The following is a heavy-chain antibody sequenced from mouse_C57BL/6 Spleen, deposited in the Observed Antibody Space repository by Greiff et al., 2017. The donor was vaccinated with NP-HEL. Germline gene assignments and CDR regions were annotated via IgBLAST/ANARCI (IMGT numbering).Heavy chain of an antibody. CDR1: GYTFTSYW. J-gene: IGHJ3*01. D-gene: IGHD2-3*01. CDR2: IYPGNSDT. CDR3: SRWLLRGDWFAY. Sequence: EVKLVESGTVLARPGASVKMSCKTSGYTFTSYWMHWVKQRPGQGLEWIGAIYPGNSDTSYNQKFKGKAKLTAVTSASTAYMELSSLTNEDSAVYYWSRWLLRGDWFAYWGQGTLVTVSA. V-gene: IGHV1-5*01.